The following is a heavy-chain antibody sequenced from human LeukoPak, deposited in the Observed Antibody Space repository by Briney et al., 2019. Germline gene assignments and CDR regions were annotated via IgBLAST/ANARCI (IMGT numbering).Heavy chain of an antibody. Sequence: PSETLSLTCAVYGGSFSGYYWSWIRQPPGKELEWIGEINHSGSTNYNPSLKSRVTISVDTSKNQFSLKLSSVTAADTAVYYCARTYDFWSGYWVDYWGQGTLVTVSS. D-gene: IGHD3-3*01. J-gene: IGHJ4*02. CDR1: GGSFSGYY. CDR2: INHSGST. V-gene: IGHV4-34*01. CDR3: ARTYDFWSGYWVDY.